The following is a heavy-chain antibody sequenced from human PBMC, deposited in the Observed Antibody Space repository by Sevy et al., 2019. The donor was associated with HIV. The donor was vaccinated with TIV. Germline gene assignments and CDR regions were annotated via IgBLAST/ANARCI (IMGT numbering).Heavy chain of an antibody. J-gene: IGHJ3*02. CDR3: AREIPDYVSGYYSVDAFDI. V-gene: IGHV1-69*13. CDR2: IISKFGTP. Sequence: ASVKVSCKASGGSFSNFPVSWVRQAPGQGLEWMGMIISKFGTPDYAQKFQGRVTITADESTTTAYMQLTRLRSVETGVYYCAREIPDYVSGYYSVDAFDIWGQGTKVTVSS. CDR1: GGSFSNFP. D-gene: IGHD3-22*01.